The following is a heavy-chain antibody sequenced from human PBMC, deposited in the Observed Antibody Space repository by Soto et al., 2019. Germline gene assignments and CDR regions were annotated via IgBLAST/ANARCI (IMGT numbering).Heavy chain of an antibody. CDR3: ARDHGGEVTAGQIDY. D-gene: IGHD2-2*01. CDR1: GYTFTSYG. CDR2: ISAYNGNT. Sequence: QVQLVQSGVEVKKPGASVKVSCKASGYTFTSYGFSWVRQAPGQGLEWMGWISAYNGNTNYAQKLQGRVTMTTDTSTSTAYMELRSLRSDDTAVYYCARDHGGEVTAGQIDYWGQGTLVTVSS. J-gene: IGHJ4*02. V-gene: IGHV1-18*01.